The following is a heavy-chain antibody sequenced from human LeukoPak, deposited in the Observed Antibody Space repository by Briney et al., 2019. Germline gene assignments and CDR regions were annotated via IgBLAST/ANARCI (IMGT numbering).Heavy chain of an antibody. D-gene: IGHD4-17*01. Sequence: SETLSLTCAVYGGSFSGYYWSWIRQPPGKGLEWIGEINHSGSTNYNPSLKSRVTISVDTSKNQFSLKLSSVTAADTAVYYCARVSGDYDWGQGTLVTVSS. CDR1: GGSFSGYY. CDR2: INHSGST. V-gene: IGHV4-34*01. J-gene: IGHJ4*02. CDR3: ARVSGDYD.